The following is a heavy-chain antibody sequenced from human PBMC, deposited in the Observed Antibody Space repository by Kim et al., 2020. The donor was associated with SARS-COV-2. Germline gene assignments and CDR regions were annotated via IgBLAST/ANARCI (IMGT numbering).Heavy chain of an antibody. CDR1: GGSISSYY. V-gene: IGHV4-59*13. CDR2: IYYSGST. Sequence: SETLSLTCTVSGGSISSYYWSWIRQPPGKGLEWIGYIYYSGSTNYNPSLKSRVTISVDTSKNQFSLKLSSVTAADTAVYYCARGVGVWGSYRYTGRYYGMDVWGQGTTVTVSS. CDR3: ARGVGVWGSYRYTGRYYGMDV. J-gene: IGHJ6*02. D-gene: IGHD3-16*02.